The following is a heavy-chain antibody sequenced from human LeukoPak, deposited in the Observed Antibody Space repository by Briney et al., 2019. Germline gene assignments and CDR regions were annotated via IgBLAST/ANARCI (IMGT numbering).Heavy chain of an antibody. Sequence: SETLSLTCTVSGGSISSYYWSWIRQPPGKGLEWIGYIYYTGSTNYNPSLKSRVTISVDTSKNQFSLKLSSVTAADTAVYYCARGAGLFDHRGQGTLVTVSS. J-gene: IGHJ4*02. CDR2: IYYTGST. CDR3: ARGAGLFDH. D-gene: IGHD6-19*01. V-gene: IGHV4-59*01. CDR1: GGSISSYY.